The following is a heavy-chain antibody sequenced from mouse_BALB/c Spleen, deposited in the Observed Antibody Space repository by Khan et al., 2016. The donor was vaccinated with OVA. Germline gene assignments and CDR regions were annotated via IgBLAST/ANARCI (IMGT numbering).Heavy chain of an antibody. D-gene: IGHD4-1*01. CDR2: IYPRNTDT. V-gene: IGHV1-5*01. J-gene: IGHJ3*01. Sequence: VQLQQSGTVLARPGASVKMSCKASGYTFTSYWMHWVKQRPGQGLEWIGDIYPRNTDTNYNQKFKGKAKLTAVTSTSTAYMELYSLTNEDSAVYDCTRRNWDVAWFAYWGQGTLVTVSA. CDR3: TRRNWDVAWFAY. CDR1: GYTFTSYW.